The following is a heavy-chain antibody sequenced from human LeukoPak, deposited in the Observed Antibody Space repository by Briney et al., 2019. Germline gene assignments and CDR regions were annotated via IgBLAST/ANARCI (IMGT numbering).Heavy chain of an antibody. V-gene: IGHV3-7*01. CDR2: TNQEGSEK. CDR1: GFTFSTYW. D-gene: IGHD5-12*01. CDR3: ARDPKWLDY. J-gene: IGHJ4*02. Sequence: GGSLRLSCAASGFTFSTYWMSWVRQAPGKGLKWVANTNQEGSEKYYVDSVKGRFTISKDNAKNSLYLQMNSLIAEDTAVYYCARDPKWLDYWGQGTLVTVSS.